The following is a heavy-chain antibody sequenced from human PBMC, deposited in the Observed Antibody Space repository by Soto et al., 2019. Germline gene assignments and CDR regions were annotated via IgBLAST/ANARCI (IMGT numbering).Heavy chain of an antibody. V-gene: IGHV1-18*01. J-gene: IGHJ4*02. CDR3: ARDAPYYYDISAYSPPGY. CDR2: ISGYKGNT. CDR1: GYIFTSYG. Sequence: QVQLLQSGAEVKKPGASVKVSCKTSGYIFTSYGISWVRQAPGQGLEWMGWISGYKGNTKEAQRFQGRVPLTTETATTTAYMELRSLTSGDTAVYYCARDAPYYYDISAYSPPGYWGQGTLVTVSS. D-gene: IGHD3-22*01.